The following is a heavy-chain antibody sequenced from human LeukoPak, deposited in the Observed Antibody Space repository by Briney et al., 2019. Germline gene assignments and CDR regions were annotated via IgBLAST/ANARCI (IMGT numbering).Heavy chain of an antibody. J-gene: IGHJ4*02. Sequence: GVSLRLSCAASGFTFSNFAMGWARQARGKGREWVGRIKPKTDSETTEYAAPGKDSSTITRDDSKSMMYLQMNSLNTEDTALYYCSTPLPYSAQGGQGTLVTVSS. CDR3: STPLPYSAQ. CDR2: IKPKTDSETT. V-gene: IGHV3-15*01. CDR1: GFTFSNFA. D-gene: IGHD2-21*01.